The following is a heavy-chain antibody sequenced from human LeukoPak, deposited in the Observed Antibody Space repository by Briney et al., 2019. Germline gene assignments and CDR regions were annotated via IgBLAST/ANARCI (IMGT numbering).Heavy chain of an antibody. CDR3: ALLAVASDFDY. V-gene: IGHV3-48*03. J-gene: IGHJ4*02. Sequence: RSGGSLRLSCAVSGFPFSFYEMNWVRQAPGKGLEWVSNIGSSGTTIYYADSVKGRFSISRDNAKSSLYLQMNSLRVEDTAVYYCALLAVASDFDYWGQGARVTVSS. CDR1: GFPFSFYE. D-gene: IGHD6-19*01. CDR2: IGSSGTTI.